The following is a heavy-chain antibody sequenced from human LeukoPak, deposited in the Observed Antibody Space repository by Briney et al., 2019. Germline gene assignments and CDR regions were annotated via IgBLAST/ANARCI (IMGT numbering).Heavy chain of an antibody. CDR2: IRSKAYGGTT. CDR3: TRDLSEYSSSWPDY. CDR1: GGSFSGYY. D-gene: IGHD6-13*01. J-gene: IGHJ4*02. Sequence: LSLTCAVYGGSFSGYYWSWIRQPPGKGLEWVGFIRSKAYGGTTEYAASVKGRFTISRDDSKSIAYLQINSLKAEDTAVYYCTRDLSEYSSSWPDYWGQGTLVTVSS. V-gene: IGHV3-49*03.